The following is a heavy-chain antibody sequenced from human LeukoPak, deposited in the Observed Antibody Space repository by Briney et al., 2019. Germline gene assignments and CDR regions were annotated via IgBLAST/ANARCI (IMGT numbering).Heavy chain of an antibody. CDR1: GFSFSNYA. CDR2: ISGSGGST. V-gene: IGHV3-23*01. Sequence: GGSLRLSCVPSGFSFSNYAMSWVRQAPGKGLEWVSSISGSGGSTHYVDSVKGRFTISRDKTKNTLYLQMNSLGAEDTAVYYCAKSSYYDASGYYREYYFDSWGQGTLVTVSS. CDR3: AKSSYYDASGYYREYYFDS. D-gene: IGHD3-22*01. J-gene: IGHJ4*02.